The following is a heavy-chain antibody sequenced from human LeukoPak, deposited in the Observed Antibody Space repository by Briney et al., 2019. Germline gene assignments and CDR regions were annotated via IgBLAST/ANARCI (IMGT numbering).Heavy chain of an antibody. Sequence: SETLSLTCTVSGGSISSYYWSWIRQPPEKGLEWIGYIYYSGSTNYNPSLKSRVTISVDTSKNQFSLKLSSVTAADTAVYYCARALTYYDILTGSCYYYYMDVWGKGTTVTISS. CDR3: ARALTYYDILTGSCYYYYMDV. CDR2: IYYSGST. J-gene: IGHJ6*03. V-gene: IGHV4-59*01. CDR1: GGSISSYY. D-gene: IGHD3-9*01.